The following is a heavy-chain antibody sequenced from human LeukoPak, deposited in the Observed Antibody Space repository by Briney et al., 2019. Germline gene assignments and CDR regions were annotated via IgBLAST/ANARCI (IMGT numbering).Heavy chain of an antibody. Sequence: SETLSLTCAVYGGSFSGYYWSWIRQPPGKGLEWIGEINHSGSTNYNPSLKSRVTISVDTSKNQFSLKLSSVTAADTAVYYCASRGFPLAFDYWGQGTLVTVSS. V-gene: IGHV4-34*01. CDR1: GGSFSGYY. D-gene: IGHD5-12*01. CDR3: ASRGFPLAFDY. J-gene: IGHJ4*02. CDR2: INHSGST.